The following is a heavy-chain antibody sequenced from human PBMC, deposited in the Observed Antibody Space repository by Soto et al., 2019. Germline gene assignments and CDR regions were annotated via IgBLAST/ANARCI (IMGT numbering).Heavy chain of an antibody. CDR1: GYRFTSYW. D-gene: IGHD3-22*01. CDR2: IFPSDSDT. Sequence: GESLKISCRTSGYRFTSYWIAWVRQVPGKGLEWMGIIFPSDSDTRYSPSFQGQVTISADRSTSTVFLQWASLKASDTAVYFCARKDKSGYSNWFAPWGQGTLVTVSS. J-gene: IGHJ5*02. CDR3: ARKDKSGYSNWFAP. V-gene: IGHV5-51*01.